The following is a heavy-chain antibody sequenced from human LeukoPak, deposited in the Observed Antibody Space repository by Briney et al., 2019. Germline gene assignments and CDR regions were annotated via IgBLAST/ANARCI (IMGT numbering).Heavy chain of an antibody. CDR3: TRDLLRDYYDSSGYYPFDH. V-gene: IGHV3-49*04. CDR2: IISKAYGGTT. Sequence: GGSLRLSCTASGFTFGDYAMSWVRQAPGKGLEWVGFIISKAYGGTTEYAASVKGRFTISRDDSKIIAYLQMDSLKTEDTAVYYCTRDLLRDYYDSSGYYPFDHWGQGTLVTVSS. J-gene: IGHJ4*02. CDR1: GFTFGDYA. D-gene: IGHD3-22*01.